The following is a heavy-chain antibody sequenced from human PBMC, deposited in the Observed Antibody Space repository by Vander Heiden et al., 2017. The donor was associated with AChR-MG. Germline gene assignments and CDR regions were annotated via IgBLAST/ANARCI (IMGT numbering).Heavy chain of an antibody. Sequence: EVQLLESGGGLVQPGGSLRLSCAASGFTFSSYAMSWVRQDPGKGLEWVSAISGSGGSTYYADSVKGRFTISRDNSKNTLYLQMNSLRAEDTAVYYCAKGVYGDYGLGWFDPWGQGTLVTVSS. V-gene: IGHV3-23*01. CDR1: GFTFSSYA. CDR3: AKGVYGDYGLGWFDP. J-gene: IGHJ5*02. CDR2: ISGSGGST. D-gene: IGHD4-17*01.